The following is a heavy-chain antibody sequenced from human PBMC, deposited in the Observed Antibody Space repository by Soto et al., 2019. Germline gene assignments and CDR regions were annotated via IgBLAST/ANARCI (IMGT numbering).Heavy chain of an antibody. J-gene: IGHJ5*02. CDR1: GYTFTSLH. CDR2: INPSGGST. CDR3: ARDHGCSGGSCYSPNWFDP. V-gene: IGHV1-46*01. Sequence: GSSVKVFCKASGYTFTSLHIHWVRPAPGQGPAWMGIINPSGGSTSYAQKFQGRVTMTRDTSTSTLYMELSSLRSEHTAVYYCARDHGCSGGSCYSPNWFDPWGQGTLVTVSS. D-gene: IGHD2-15*01.